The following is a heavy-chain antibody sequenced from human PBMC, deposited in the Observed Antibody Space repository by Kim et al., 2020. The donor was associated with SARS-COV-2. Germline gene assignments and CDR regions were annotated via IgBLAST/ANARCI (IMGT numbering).Heavy chain of an antibody. J-gene: IGHJ4*02. Sequence: GGSLRLSCAASGFTLSTYCMTWVRQAPGKGLEWVANIKQDGTEKYYVDSVKGRFTISRENADNSLYLQMSSLRAEDTAVYYCARDNRWRCDGGSCFSFDSWGQGTLVTVSS. CDR1: GFTLSTYC. CDR3: ARDNRWRCDGGSCFSFDS. D-gene: IGHD2-15*01. V-gene: IGHV3-7*03. CDR2: IKQDGTEK.